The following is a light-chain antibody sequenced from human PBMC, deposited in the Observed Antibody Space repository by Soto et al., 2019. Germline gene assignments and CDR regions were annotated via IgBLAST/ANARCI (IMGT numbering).Light chain of an antibody. CDR3: SSYTSSSTLLYV. V-gene: IGLV2-14*01. J-gene: IGLJ1*01. Sequence: QPVLTQPAYVSGSPGQSITISCTGTSSDVGGYNYVSWYQQHPGKAPKLMIYDVTNRPSGVSNRFSGSKSGNTASLTISGLQAEDEADYYCSSYTSSSTLLYVFGTGTKVTVL. CDR2: DVT. CDR1: SSDVGGYNY.